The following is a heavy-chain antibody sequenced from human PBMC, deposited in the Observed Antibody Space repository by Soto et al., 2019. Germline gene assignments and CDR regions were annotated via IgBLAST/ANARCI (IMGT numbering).Heavy chain of an antibody. V-gene: IGHV5-51*01. J-gene: IGHJ4*02. Sequence: PGESLKISCKHSEHSFTTYWIGWVRQMPGKGLEWMGIMYPVNSDTRYSPSFQGQVTISADKSISTAYLQWSSLKASDTAMYFCATTYNGIYYWDYWGLGTVVTVSS. D-gene: IGHD1-26*01. CDR1: EHSFTTYW. CDR2: MYPVNSDT. CDR3: ATTYNGIYYWDY.